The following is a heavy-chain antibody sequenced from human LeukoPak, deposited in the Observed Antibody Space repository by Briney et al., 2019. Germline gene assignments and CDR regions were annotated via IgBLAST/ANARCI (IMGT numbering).Heavy chain of an antibody. D-gene: IGHD3/OR15-3a*01. J-gene: IGHJ4*02. Sequence: ETLSLTCTVSGGSISSYYWSWIRQPPGKGLEWIGYIYYSGSTNYNTSLKSRVTISVDTSKNQFSLKLSSVTAADTAVYYCARSHSVWTSFDYWGQGTLVTVSS. CDR1: GGSISSYY. CDR3: ARSHSVWTSFDY. CDR2: IYYSGST. V-gene: IGHV4-59*01.